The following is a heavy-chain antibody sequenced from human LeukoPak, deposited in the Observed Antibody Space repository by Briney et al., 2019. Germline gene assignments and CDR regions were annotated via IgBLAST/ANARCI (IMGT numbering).Heavy chain of an antibody. CDR3: ARHQASSGYYYWFDP. CDR2: IYYSGST. Sequence: SETLSLTCSVSGGSISSSSYYWGWIRQPPGKGLEWIGSIYYSGSTNYNPSLKSRVTISVDTSKNQFSLKLSSVTAADTAVYYCARHQASSGYYYWFDPWGQGTLVTVSS. V-gene: IGHV4-39*01. CDR1: GGSISSSSYY. D-gene: IGHD3-22*01. J-gene: IGHJ5*02.